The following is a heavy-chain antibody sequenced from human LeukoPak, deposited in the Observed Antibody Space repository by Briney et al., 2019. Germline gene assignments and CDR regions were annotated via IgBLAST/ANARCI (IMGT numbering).Heavy chain of an antibody. J-gene: IGHJ5*02. CDR1: GFTFSSYE. D-gene: IGHD6-19*01. V-gene: IGHV3-48*03. Sequence: GGSLRLSCAASGFTFSSYEMNWVRQAPGKGLEWASYISSSGSTIYYADSVKGRFTISRDNAKNSLYLQMNSLRAEDTAVYYCARGGIAVAGTGRGPRFDPWGQGTLVTVSS. CDR2: ISSSGSTI. CDR3: ARGGIAVAGTGRGPRFDP.